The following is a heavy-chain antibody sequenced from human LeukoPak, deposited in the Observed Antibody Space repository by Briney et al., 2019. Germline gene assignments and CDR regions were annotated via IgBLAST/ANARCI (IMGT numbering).Heavy chain of an antibody. CDR1: GFTFSSYG. V-gene: IGHV3-23*01. CDR3: AAVLHTMIEVDRFDP. CDR2: ISGSGGST. D-gene: IGHD3-22*01. Sequence: GGSLRLSCAASGFTFSSYGMSWVRQAPGKGLEWVSAISGSGGSTYYADSVKGRFTISRDNSKNTLYLQMNSLRAEDTAVYYCAAVLHTMIEVDRFDPWGQGTLVTVSS. J-gene: IGHJ5*02.